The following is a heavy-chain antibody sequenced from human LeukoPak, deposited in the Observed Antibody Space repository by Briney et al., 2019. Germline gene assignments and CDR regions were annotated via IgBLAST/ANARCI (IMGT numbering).Heavy chain of an antibody. CDR1: GGSFSGYY. CDR3: AGLYYYDSSGYLDY. CDR2: INHSGST. J-gene: IGHJ4*02. V-gene: IGHV4-34*01. D-gene: IGHD3-22*01. Sequence: SGTLSLTCAAYGGSFSGYYWSWIRQPPGKGLEWIGEINHSGSTNYNPSLKSRVTISVDTSKNQFSLKLSSVTAADTAVYYCAGLYYYDSSGYLDYWGQGTLVTVSS.